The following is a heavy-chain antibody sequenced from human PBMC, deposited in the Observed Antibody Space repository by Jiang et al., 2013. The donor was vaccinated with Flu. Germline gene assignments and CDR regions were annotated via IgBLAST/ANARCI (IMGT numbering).Heavy chain of an antibody. V-gene: IGHV4-34*01. D-gene: IGHD2-21*02. CDR3: ARLPREEHIVVVTAPHGETVGAFDI. J-gene: IGHJ3*02. CDR2: INHSGST. CDR1: GGSFSGYY. Sequence: LLKPSETLSLTCAVYGGSFSGYYWSWIRQPPGKGLEWIGEINHSGSTNYNPSLKSRVTISVDTSKNQFSLKLSSVTAADTAVYYCARLPREEHIVVVTAPHGETVGAFDIWGQGTMV.